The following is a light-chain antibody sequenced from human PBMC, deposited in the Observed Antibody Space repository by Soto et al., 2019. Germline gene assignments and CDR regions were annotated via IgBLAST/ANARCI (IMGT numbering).Light chain of an antibody. CDR2: EVS. V-gene: IGLV2-8*01. Sequence: QSALTQPPSASGSPGQSVTISCSGSSSDVGGYDFVSWYQQHPGKAPKLMIYEVSMRPSGVPDRFSGSKSGNTASLTVSGLQAEDEADYYCYSYAGSNNYVFGTGTKLTVL. CDR3: YSYAGSNNYV. CDR1: SSDVGGYDF. J-gene: IGLJ1*01.